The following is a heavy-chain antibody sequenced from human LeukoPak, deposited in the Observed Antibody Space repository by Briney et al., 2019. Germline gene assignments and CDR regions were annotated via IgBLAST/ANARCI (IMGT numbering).Heavy chain of an antibody. J-gene: IGHJ4*02. V-gene: IGHV3-23*01. Sequence: GGSLRLSCAASGFTFSSYGMSWVRQAPGKGLEWVSAISGSGGSTYYADSVKGRFTISRDNSKNTLYLQMNSLRAEDTAVYYCARDRIRHSSSASGYWGQGTLVTVSS. CDR1: GFTFSSYG. D-gene: IGHD6-13*01. CDR3: ARDRIRHSSSASGY. CDR2: ISGSGGST.